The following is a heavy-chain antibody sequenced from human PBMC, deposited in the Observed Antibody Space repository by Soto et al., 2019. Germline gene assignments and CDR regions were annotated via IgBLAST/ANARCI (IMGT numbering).Heavy chain of an antibody. CDR3: ARESSSSWYYYYGMDV. Sequence: GGSLRLSCAASGFTFSSYDMHWVRQATGKGLEWVSAIGTAGDTYYPGSVKGRFTISRENAKNSLYLQMNSLRAGDTAVYYCARESSSSWYYYYGMDVWGQGTTVTVSS. V-gene: IGHV3-13*01. CDR2: IGTAGDT. J-gene: IGHJ6*02. D-gene: IGHD6-13*01. CDR1: GFTFSSYD.